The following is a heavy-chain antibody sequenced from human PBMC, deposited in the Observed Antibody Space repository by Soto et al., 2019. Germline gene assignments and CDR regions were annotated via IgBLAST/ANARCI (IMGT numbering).Heavy chain of an antibody. V-gene: IGHV3-23*01. D-gene: IGHD1-26*01. Sequence: EVQLLESGGGLVQPGGSLRLSCAASGFTFSSYAMSWVRQAPGKGLEWVSAISGSGGSTYYADSVKGRFTISRDNSKNTLYLQINSLRAEDTAVYYCAARRGGSYYYFDYWGQGTLVTVSS. CDR1: GFTFSSYA. J-gene: IGHJ4*02. CDR3: AARRGGSYYYFDY. CDR2: ISGSGGST.